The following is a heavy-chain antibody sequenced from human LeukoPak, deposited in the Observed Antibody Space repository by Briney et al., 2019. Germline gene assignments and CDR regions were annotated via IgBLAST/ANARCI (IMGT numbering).Heavy chain of an antibody. V-gene: IGHV3-30*02. D-gene: IGHD3-22*01. CDR1: GFTFSNYG. CDR3: VAQPTADSSGYYYFDY. Sequence: GGSLRLSCAASGFTFSNYGMHWVRQAPGKGLEWVAFIRYDGSNEYYADSVKGRFTISRDNSKNTLYLQMNSLRAEDTAVYYCVAQPTADSSGYYYFDYWGQGTLVTVSS. J-gene: IGHJ4*02. CDR2: IRYDGSNE.